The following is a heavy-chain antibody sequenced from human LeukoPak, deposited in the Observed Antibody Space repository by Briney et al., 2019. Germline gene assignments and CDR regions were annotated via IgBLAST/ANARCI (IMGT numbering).Heavy chain of an antibody. D-gene: IGHD6-6*01. CDR1: EFTFSSSA. V-gene: IGHV3-23*01. CDR3: ARRYGSSSYYFDY. J-gene: IGHJ4*02. CDR2: ISSTGGTT. Sequence: GGSLRLSCAASEFTFSSSAMSWVRQAPGKGLERVSAISSTGGTTYYADSVKGRFTTSRDNSKSTLYLEMNSLRGDDTALYYCARRYGSSSYYFDYWGQGTLVTVSS.